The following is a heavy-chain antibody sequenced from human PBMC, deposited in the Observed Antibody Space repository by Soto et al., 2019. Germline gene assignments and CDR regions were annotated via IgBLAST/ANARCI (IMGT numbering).Heavy chain of an antibody. CDR3: ARDGHGMDV. CDR2: ICFTGII. J-gene: IGHJ6*01. CDR1: GGSVTTGSYN. V-gene: IGHV4-61*01. Sequence: QVQLQESGPGLVRPSESLSLTCTVSGGSVTTGSYNWCWIRRPPGKGLEWIGNICFTGIIDYTPSLKYRVTRSVDTSKDQCSLSVSSGTAAGTAVYYCARDGHGMDVWGQGTTVTVSS.